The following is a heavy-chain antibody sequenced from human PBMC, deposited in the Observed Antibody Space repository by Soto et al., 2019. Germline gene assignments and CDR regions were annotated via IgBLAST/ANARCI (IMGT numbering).Heavy chain of an antibody. J-gene: IGHJ3*02. D-gene: IGHD2-2*01. Sequence: SETLSLTCTVSGGSISSYYWSWVRQPPGKGLEWIGYIYYSGSTNYNPSLRSRVTISVDSSNNQFSLELSSVTAADAAVYFCARYYLVRGVHDSCNIWGPDIMFNV. CDR1: GGSISSYY. V-gene: IGHV4-59*08. CDR3: ARYYLVRGVHDSCNI. CDR2: IYYSGST.